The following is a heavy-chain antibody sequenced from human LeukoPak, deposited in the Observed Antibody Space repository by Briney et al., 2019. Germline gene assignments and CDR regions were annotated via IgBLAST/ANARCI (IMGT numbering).Heavy chain of an antibody. CDR3: VRGFRGYSFDY. Sequence: PGGSLRLSCAASGFTFSSYSMTWVRQAPGKGLEWVSLISTGGSPYYTASVKGRFTISRDNSKNTLFLQMNSLRAEDTAVYYCVRGFRGYSFDYWGQGTLVTVSS. V-gene: IGHV3-53*01. J-gene: IGHJ4*02. CDR1: GFTFSSYS. CDR2: ISTGGSP.